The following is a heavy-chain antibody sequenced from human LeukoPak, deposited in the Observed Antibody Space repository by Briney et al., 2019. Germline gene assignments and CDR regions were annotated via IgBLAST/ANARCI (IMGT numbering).Heavy chain of an antibody. CDR2: IRDKANNYAT. CDR3: TRLGDGVADAFDF. J-gene: IGHJ3*01. Sequence: GGSLRLSCAASGFTFSGSAIHWVRQASGKGLEWFGRIRDKANNYATAYVASVKGRFTISRDDSKNTAYLQMNSLKIEDTAVYFCTRLGDGVADAFDFWGQGTMVTVSS. CDR1: GFTFSGSA. V-gene: IGHV3-73*01. D-gene: IGHD2-21*01.